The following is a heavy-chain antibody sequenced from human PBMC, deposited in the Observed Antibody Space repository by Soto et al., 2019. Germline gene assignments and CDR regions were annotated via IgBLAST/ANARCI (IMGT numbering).Heavy chain of an antibody. J-gene: IGHJ4*02. V-gene: IGHV3-74*01. CDR2: INSDGSST. CDR1: GFTFSSYW. D-gene: IGHD6-13*01. Sequence: GGSLRLSCAASGFTFSSYWMHWVRQAPGKGLVWVSRINSDGSSTSYADSVKGRFTISRDNAKNTLYLQMNSLRAEDTAVYYCARAQDSSSWIDYWGPGTLVTVSS. CDR3: ARAQDSSSWIDY.